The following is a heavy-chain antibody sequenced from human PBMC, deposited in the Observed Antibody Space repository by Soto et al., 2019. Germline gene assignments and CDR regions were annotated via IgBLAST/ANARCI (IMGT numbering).Heavy chain of an antibody. Sequence: GGSLRLSCAASGFTFSSFGMHWVRQAPGKGLEWVAFIWYDGSKKYYADSVKGRFTISRDNSKNTLYLQMNSLRAEDTAVYYCARDYGYATMIVVVNDSYGMDVWGQGTKVTVS. V-gene: IGHV3-33*01. CDR1: GFTFSSFG. CDR3: ARDYGYATMIVVVNDSYGMDV. D-gene: IGHD3-22*01. CDR2: IWYDGSKK. J-gene: IGHJ6*02.